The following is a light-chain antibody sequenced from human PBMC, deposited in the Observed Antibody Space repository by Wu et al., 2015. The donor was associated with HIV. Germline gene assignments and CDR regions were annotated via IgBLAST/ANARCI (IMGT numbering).Light chain of an antibody. CDR2: GAS. J-gene: IGKJ2*03. V-gene: IGKV3-20*01. CDR3: QQYGSSPYS. CDR1: QSSSNY. Sequence: EIVMTQSPPTLSVSPGERATLSCRASQSSSNYLAWHQLKPGRAPRLLIYGASNRATGIPDRFSGSGSGTDFTLTIDRLEPEDFAVYYCQQYGSSPYSFGQGTKLEIK.